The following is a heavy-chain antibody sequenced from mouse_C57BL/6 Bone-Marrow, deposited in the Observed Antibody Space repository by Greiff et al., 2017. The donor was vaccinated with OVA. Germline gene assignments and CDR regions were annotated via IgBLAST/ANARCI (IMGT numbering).Heavy chain of an antibody. CDR1: GYTFTSYW. CDR3: ARRNSSGYEGFDY. Sequence: QVQLKESGAELAKPGASVKLSCKASGYTFTSYWMHWVKQRPGQGLEWIGYINPSSGYTKYNQKFKDKATLTADKSSSTAYMQLSSLTYEDSAVYYCARRNSSGYEGFDYWGQGTTLTVSS. J-gene: IGHJ2*01. D-gene: IGHD3-2*02. CDR2: INPSSGYT. V-gene: IGHV1-7*01.